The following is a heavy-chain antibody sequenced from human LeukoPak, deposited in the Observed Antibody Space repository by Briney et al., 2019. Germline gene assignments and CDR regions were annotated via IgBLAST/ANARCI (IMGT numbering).Heavy chain of an antibody. V-gene: IGHV4-39*01. CDR2: IYYSGST. CDR1: GGSISSSSYY. CDR3: ANLGETKEMATIRNY. D-gene: IGHD5-24*01. Sequence: SETLSLTCTVSGGSISSSSYYWGWIRQPPGKGLEWIGSIYYSGSTYYNPSLKSRVTISVDTSKNQFSLKLSSVTAADTAVYYCANLGETKEMATIRNYWGQGTLVTVSS. J-gene: IGHJ4*02.